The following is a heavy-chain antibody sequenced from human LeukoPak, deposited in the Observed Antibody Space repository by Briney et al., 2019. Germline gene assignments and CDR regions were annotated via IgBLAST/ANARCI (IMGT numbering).Heavy chain of an antibody. Sequence: GGSLRLSCAASGFTFSSYSMNWVRQAPGKGLEWVSSISSSSSYIYYADSVKGRFTISRDNAKNSLYLQMNSLRAEDTAVYYCARYSSSWYVGDWCQGTLVTVSS. CDR2: ISSSSSYI. CDR1: GFTFSSYS. D-gene: IGHD6-13*01. CDR3: ARYSSSWYVGD. V-gene: IGHV3-21*01. J-gene: IGHJ4*02.